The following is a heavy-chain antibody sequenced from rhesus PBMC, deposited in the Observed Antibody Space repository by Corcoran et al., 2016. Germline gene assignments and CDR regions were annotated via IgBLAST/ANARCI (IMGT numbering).Heavy chain of an antibody. D-gene: IGHD6-13*01. V-gene: IGHV3-100*02. J-gene: IGHJ6*01. CDR2: IREKGVTI. Sequence: DVQLVESGGGLVKPGGSLRLSCVASGFTFSSNEMHWVRQAPRKGREWVSVIREKGVTIYYADSVKGRFTISRNHAKNSLFLQMNSLRAEDTAVYYCTRALRIAAGLSGLDSWGQGVVVTVSS. CDR3: TRALRIAAGLSGLDS. CDR1: GFTFSSNE.